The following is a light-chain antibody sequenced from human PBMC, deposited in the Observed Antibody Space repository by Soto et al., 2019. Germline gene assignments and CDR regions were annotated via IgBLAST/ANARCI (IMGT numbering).Light chain of an antibody. CDR3: QQYTTFSRT. CDR1: QTISNW. Sequence: DIQMTQSPSTLSASVGDRVTITCRASQTISNWLAWYQQKPGKAPKLLIYKASSLESGVPSRFSGSGSGTEFTLTISSLQPVDFATYYCQQYTTFSRTFGQGTK. J-gene: IGKJ1*01. V-gene: IGKV1-5*03. CDR2: KAS.